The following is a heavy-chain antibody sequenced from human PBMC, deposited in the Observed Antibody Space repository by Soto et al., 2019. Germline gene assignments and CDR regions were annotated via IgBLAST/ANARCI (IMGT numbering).Heavy chain of an antibody. CDR2: IYYSGST. CDR3: AREGSYKNYYYYGMDV. Sequence: SETLSLTCTVSGGSVSSGSYYWSWIRQPPGKGLECIGYIYYSGSTNYNPSLKSRVTISVDTSKNQFSLKLSSVTAADTAVYYCAREGSYKNYYYYGMDVWGQGTTVTVSS. CDR1: GGSVSSGSYY. D-gene: IGHD2-15*01. V-gene: IGHV4-61*01. J-gene: IGHJ6*02.